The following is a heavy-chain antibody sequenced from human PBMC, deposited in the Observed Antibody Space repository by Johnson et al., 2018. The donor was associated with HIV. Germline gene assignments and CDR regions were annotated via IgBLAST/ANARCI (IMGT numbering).Heavy chain of an antibody. CDR2: INWNAGRT. Sequence: MKWVRQTPGMGLEWVSAINWNAGRTGYTDSVKGRFTISRDNAKNSLYLQMNSLRAEDTAVYYCAGDLDRSAVDIWGQGTTVTVSS. D-gene: IGHD2-2*03. CDR3: AGDLDRSAVDI. J-gene: IGHJ3*02. V-gene: IGHV3-20*03.